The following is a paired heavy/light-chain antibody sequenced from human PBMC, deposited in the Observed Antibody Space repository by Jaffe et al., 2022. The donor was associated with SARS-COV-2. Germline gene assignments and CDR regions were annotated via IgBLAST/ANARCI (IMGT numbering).Light chain of an antibody. J-gene: IGKJ1*01. CDR2: GAS. V-gene: IGKV3-15*01. Sequence: EIVMTQSPATLSVSPGERAALSCRASQSVNTNLAWYQQKPGQAPRLLIYGASTRATGIPARFSGSGSGTEFTLTISSLQSEDFAVYYCQQYNNWPWTFGQGTKVEVK. CDR3: QQYNNWPWT. CDR1: QSVNTN.
Heavy chain of an antibody. J-gene: IGHJ4*02. CDR1: GYYFTSYW. V-gene: IGHV5-51*01. CDR3: ATQPYVSSV. D-gene: IGHD3-22*01. CDR2: IYPGDSDT. Sequence: EVQLVQSGAEVKKPGESLKISCKGSGYYFTSYWIYWVRQMPGKGLEWMGIIYPGDSDTRYSPSFQGQVTISVDKSSSTAYLQWSSLKASDTGMYYCATQPYVSSVWGQGTLVTVSS.